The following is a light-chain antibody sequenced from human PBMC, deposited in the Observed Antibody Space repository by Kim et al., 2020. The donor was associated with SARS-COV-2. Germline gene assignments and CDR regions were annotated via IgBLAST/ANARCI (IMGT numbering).Light chain of an antibody. Sequence: AFVGDRVTITCRASQDITNRFALFQQKPGEAPKSLIYAASNLQSGVPSRFSGSGSETDFTLTISSLQPEDVATYYCQHYNSFPLSFGGGTKVDIK. CDR1: QDITNR. V-gene: IGKV1-16*01. CDR2: AAS. CDR3: QHYNSFPLS. J-gene: IGKJ4*01.